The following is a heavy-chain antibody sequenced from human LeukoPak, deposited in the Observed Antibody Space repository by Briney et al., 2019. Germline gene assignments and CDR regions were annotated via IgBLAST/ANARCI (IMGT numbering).Heavy chain of an antibody. J-gene: IGHJ4*02. CDR3: ATSITTPGAFDI. CDR2: IVSETVGGRT. Sequence: PGGSLRLSCAASSITFTKAWMNWVRQAPGKGLEWVARIVSETVGGRTDYAASVKGRFTTSRDDSKSTLFLQMSSLKIEDTAVYYCATSITTPGAFDIWGQGVLVTVSS. CDR1: SITFTKAW. V-gene: IGHV3-15*07. D-gene: IGHD1-1*01.